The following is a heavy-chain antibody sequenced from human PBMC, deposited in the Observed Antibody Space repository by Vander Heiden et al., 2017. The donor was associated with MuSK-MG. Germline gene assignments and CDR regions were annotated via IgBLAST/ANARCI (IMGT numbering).Heavy chain of an antibody. V-gene: IGHV3-9*02. CDR2: ISWNSGSI. CDR3: AKELRWVELSPSALDI. CDR1: VFTSDDYA. J-gene: IGHJ3*02. D-gene: IGHD3-16*02. Sequence: EVQLVESGGGLVQPGRSLRLSCAASVFTSDDYAMHWVRQAPGKGLEWVSGISWNSGSIGYADSGKGRFTISRDNAKNSLYLQMNSLRAEDTALYYGAKELRWVELSPSALDIWGQGTMVTVSS.